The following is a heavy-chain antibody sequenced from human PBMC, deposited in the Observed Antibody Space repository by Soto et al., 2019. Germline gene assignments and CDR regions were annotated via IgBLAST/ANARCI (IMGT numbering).Heavy chain of an antibody. J-gene: IGHJ4*02. Sequence: SETLSLTCTVSGGSISSYYWSWIRQPPGKGLEWIGYMYNTGSTIYNPSLKSRVTISVDTSKNQFSLKLNSVTAADTTVYYCARFDYYDSSSYLDFGPKWGQGTPVTVS. CDR1: GGSISSYY. V-gene: IGHV4-59*01. CDR3: ARFDYYDSSSYLDFGPK. CDR2: MYNTGST. D-gene: IGHD3-22*01.